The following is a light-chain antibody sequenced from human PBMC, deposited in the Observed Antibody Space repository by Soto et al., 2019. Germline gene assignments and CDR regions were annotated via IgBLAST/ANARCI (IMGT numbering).Light chain of an antibody. CDR3: QQRANWPWT. Sequence: ETVLTQSPATLSLSPGEIVTLSFSASHSVGDFFAWYQQKAGQTPRLLIYDTSSRATGIPARFSGSGSGTDCALTISGLEPEDSAVYYCQQRANWPWTFGQGTKVDIK. V-gene: IGKV3-11*01. CDR1: HSVGDF. J-gene: IGKJ1*01. CDR2: DTS.